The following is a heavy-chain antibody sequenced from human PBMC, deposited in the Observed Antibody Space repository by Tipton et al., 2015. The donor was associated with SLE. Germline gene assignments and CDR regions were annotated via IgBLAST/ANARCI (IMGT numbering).Heavy chain of an antibody. CDR2: ISSSSSTI. CDR3: ARPHLGQLGSYMDV. J-gene: IGHJ6*03. CDR1: GFTFSSYS. Sequence: SLRLSCAASGFTFSSYSMNWVRQAPGKGLEWVSYISSSSSTIYYADSVKGRFTISRDNSKNTLYLQMGSLRAEDMAVYYCARPHLGQLGSYMDVWGKGTTVTVSS. V-gene: IGHV3-48*01. D-gene: IGHD6-6*01.